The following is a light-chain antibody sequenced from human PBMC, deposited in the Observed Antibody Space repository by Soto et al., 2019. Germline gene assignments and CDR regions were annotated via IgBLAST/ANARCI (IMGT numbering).Light chain of an antibody. J-gene: IGLJ1*01. V-gene: IGLV2-14*01. CDR1: TTDIGNYNY. Sequence: HSALTQPASVSGSLGQSITISCTGTTTDIGNYNYVSWYQQSPGKAPKLLIYEVSNRPSGVSSRFSGSKSGNTASLTISGLRADDEADYYCNSYTNSGSFVFGTGTKVTVL. CDR3: NSYTNSGSFV. CDR2: EVS.